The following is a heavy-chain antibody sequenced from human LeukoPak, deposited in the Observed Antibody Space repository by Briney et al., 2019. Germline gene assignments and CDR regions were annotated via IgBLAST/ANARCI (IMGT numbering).Heavy chain of an antibody. CDR1: GGTFSSYA. Sequence: SVKVSCKASGGTFSSYAISWVRQAPGQGLEWMGRIIPILGIANYAQKFQGRVTITADKSTSTAYMELSSLRSEDTAVYYCARDVVVTAITSPYYYYYGMDVWGQGTTVTVSS. V-gene: IGHV1-69*04. J-gene: IGHJ6*02. CDR3: ARDVVVTAITSPYYYYYGMDV. D-gene: IGHD2-21*02. CDR2: IIPILGIA.